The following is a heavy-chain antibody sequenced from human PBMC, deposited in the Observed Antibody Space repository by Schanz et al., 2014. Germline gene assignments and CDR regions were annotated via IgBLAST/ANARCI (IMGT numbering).Heavy chain of an antibody. Sequence: EVQLVESGGGFVQPGGSLGLSCVVSGFTVSSDHMSWVRQAPGKGLEWVSALSGSGGSTYYADSVKGRFTISRDNSKNTLYLQMNSLRAEDAAVCYCAKQIHYDILTVTRIWGQGTLVTVSS. J-gene: IGHJ4*02. D-gene: IGHD3-9*01. CDR3: AKQIHYDILTVTRI. CDR2: LSGSGGST. V-gene: IGHV3-23*04. CDR1: GFTVSSDH.